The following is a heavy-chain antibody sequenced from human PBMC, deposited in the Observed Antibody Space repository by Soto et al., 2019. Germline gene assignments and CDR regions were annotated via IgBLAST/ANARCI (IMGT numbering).Heavy chain of an antibody. CDR1: GFTFSSYA. Sequence: PGGSLRLSCAASGFTFSSYAMSWVRQAPGKGLEWVSVISGSGGSTYNADSVKGRFTISRDNSKNTLYLQMNSLRAEDTAVYYCAKRQGNSGYDPGFDYWGQGTLVTVSS. CDR2: ISGSGGST. V-gene: IGHV3-23*01. D-gene: IGHD5-12*01. CDR3: AKRQGNSGYDPGFDY. J-gene: IGHJ4*02.